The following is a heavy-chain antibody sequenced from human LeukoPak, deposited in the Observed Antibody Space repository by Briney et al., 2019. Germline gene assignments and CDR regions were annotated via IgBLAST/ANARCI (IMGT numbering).Heavy chain of an antibody. CDR2: IYYSGST. V-gene: IGHV4-39*07. CDR1: GGAISSSHYY. CDR3: AILPARDTYYYDSSGYYRPGVH. Sequence: NPSEALSLTCTVSGGAISSSHYYWGWLRQPPGKGLEWIGSIYYSGSTSYNSALKSRFTMSVDTSKNQFSLKLSSVTAADTAVYYCAILPARDTYYYDSSGYYRPGVHWGQGTLVTVSS. J-gene: IGHJ4*02. D-gene: IGHD3-22*01.